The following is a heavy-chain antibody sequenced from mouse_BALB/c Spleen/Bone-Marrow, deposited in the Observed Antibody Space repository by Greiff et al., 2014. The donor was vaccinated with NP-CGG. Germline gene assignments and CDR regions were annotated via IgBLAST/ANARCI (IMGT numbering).Heavy chain of an antibody. V-gene: IGHV1-54*03. D-gene: IGHD1-1*01. CDR3: ARGGITTVVPYSMDY. Sequence: QVQLKESGAELVRPGTSVKVSCKASGYAFTNYLIEWVKQRPGRGLEGIGWIDPRSGGTDYNEKFKGKAPLTADKSSSTAYMQLNSLTPGDSAVYFCARGGITTVVPYSMDYWGQGTSVTVSS. CDR2: IDPRSGGT. CDR1: GYAFTNYL. J-gene: IGHJ4*01.